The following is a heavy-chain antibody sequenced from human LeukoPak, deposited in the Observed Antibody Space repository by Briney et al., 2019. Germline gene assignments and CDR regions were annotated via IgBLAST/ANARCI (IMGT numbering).Heavy chain of an antibody. CDR3: ARDLRVTMGVDY. CDR1: VFTSDDYA. Sequence: GGSLRLSCVVSVFTSDDYAMHWVRQAPGKGLEWVSGISWNSGAISYADSVRGRFTISRDNAKNSLYLQMNSLRVEDTALYCCARDLRVTMGVDYWGQGTLVTVSS. V-gene: IGHV3-9*02. J-gene: IGHJ4*02. D-gene: IGHD2-21*02. CDR2: ISWNSGAI.